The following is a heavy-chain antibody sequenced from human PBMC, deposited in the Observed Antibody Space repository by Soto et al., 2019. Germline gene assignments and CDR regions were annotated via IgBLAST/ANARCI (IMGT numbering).Heavy chain of an antibody. V-gene: IGHV3-23*01. CDR3: ARTYGDYEAFDI. J-gene: IGHJ3*02. CDR2: ISGSGGST. Sequence: GGSLRLSCAASGFTFSSYAMSWVRQAPGKGLEWVSVISGSGGSTYYADSVKGRFTISRDNSKNTLYLQMNSLRAEDTAVYYCARTYGDYEAFDIWGQGTMVTVSS. D-gene: IGHD4-17*01. CDR1: GFTFSSYA.